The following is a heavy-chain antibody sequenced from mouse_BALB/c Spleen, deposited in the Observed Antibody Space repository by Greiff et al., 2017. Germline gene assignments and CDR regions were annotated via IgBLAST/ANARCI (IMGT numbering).Heavy chain of an antibody. CDR1: GFNIKDTY. V-gene: IGHV14-3*02. Sequence: VTLKESGAELVKPGASVKLSCTASGFNIKDTYMHWVKQRPEQGLEWIGRIDPANGNTKYDPKFQGKATITADTSSNTAYLQLSSLTSEDTAVYYCAPYYYGYGFAYWGQGTLVTVSA. J-gene: IGHJ3*01. CDR3: APYYYGYGFAY. CDR2: IDPANGNT. D-gene: IGHD1-2*01.